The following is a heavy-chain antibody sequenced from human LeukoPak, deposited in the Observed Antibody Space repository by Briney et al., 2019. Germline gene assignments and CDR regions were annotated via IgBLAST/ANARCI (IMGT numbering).Heavy chain of an antibody. Sequence: SVKVSCKASGGTFSSYAISWVRQAPGQGLEWMGGIIPIFGAANYAQKFQGRVTITTDESTSTAYMELSSLRSEDTAVYYCARGPIAARPDNWFDPWGQGTLVTVSS. V-gene: IGHV1-69*05. CDR2: IIPIFGAA. J-gene: IGHJ5*02. CDR1: GGTFSSYA. D-gene: IGHD6-6*01. CDR3: ARGPIAARPDNWFDP.